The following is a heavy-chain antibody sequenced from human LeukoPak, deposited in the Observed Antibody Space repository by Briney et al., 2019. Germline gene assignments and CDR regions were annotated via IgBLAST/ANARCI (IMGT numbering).Heavy chain of an antibody. CDR1: GFSFGDYA. J-gene: IGHJ4*02. D-gene: IGHD1-1*01. V-gene: IGHV3-9*01. CDR2: ISWSSGTI. CDR3: ARDMGTTLAMFDY. Sequence: GRSLRLSCAASGFSFGDYAMHWVRQAPGKGREGVSGISWSSGTIGYADSVKGRFTISRDNAKNSLFLQMNSLRAEDTALYYCARDMGTTLAMFDYWGQGTLVTVSS.